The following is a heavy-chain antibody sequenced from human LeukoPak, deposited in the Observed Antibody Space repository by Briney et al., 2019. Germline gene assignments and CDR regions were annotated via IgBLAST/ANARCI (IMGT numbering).Heavy chain of an antibody. CDR2: ISSNGGST. CDR3: VTGTCIAVAGDY. Sequence: GESLKISCSASGFTFSTYAMHWVRQAPGKGLEYVSAISSNGGSTYYADSVKGRFTISRDNSKNTLYLQMSSLRAEDTAVYYCVTGTCIAVAGDYWGQGTLVTVSS. CDR1: GFTFSTYA. D-gene: IGHD6-19*01. J-gene: IGHJ4*02. V-gene: IGHV3-64D*06.